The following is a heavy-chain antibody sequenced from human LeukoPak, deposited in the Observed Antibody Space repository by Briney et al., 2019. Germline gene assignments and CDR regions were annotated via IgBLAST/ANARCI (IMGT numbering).Heavy chain of an antibody. J-gene: IGHJ5*02. V-gene: IGHV3-23*01. CDR2: ISSGGST. Sequence: GGSLRLSCAASGFTFSSYAMSWARQAPGKGLEWVSGISSGGSTYHADSVKGRFTISRDNSKNTLYLQMNSLRAEDTAVYYCAKDGYSNSRYDWFDPWGQGTLVTVSS. CDR3: AKDGYSNSRYDWFDP. D-gene: IGHD6-13*01. CDR1: GFTFSSYA.